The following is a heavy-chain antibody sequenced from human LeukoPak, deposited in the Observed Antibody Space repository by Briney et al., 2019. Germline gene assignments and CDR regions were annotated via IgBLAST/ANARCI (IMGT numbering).Heavy chain of an antibody. CDR1: GFTFSSYG. Sequence: GGSLRLSCEASGFTFSSYGIHWVRQAPGKGLEWVAVISYDGSNKYYADSVKGRFTISRDNSKNTLYLQMNSLRAEDTAVYYCAKEPHYYYDSSGYYDYWGQGTLSPSPQ. CDR3: AKEPHYYYDSSGYYDY. J-gene: IGHJ4*02. CDR2: ISYDGSNK. D-gene: IGHD3-22*01. V-gene: IGHV3-30*18.